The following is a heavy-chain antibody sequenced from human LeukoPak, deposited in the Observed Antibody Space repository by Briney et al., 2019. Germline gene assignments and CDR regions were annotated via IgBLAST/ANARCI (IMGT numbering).Heavy chain of an antibody. V-gene: IGHV3-11*05. J-gene: IGHJ4*02. CDR2: ISSSSSYT. D-gene: IGHD3-10*01. Sequence: PGGSLRLSCAAPGFTFSDYYMSWIRQAPGKGLEWVSYISSSSSYTNYADSVKGRFTISRDNAKNSLYLQMNSLRVEDTAVYYCARDYSSGARGATWAYWGQGTLVTVSS. CDR1: GFTFSDYY. CDR3: ARDYSSGARGATWAY.